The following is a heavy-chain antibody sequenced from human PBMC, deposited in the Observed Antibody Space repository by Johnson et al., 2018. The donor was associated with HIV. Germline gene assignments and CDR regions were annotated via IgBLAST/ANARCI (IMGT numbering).Heavy chain of an antibody. CDR3: AKDQWSSSWTNDAFAM. Sequence: VQLVESGGGLVQPGGSLRLSCAASGFTVSSNYMNWVRQAPGKGLEWVSAISDSGSTYYADSVKGRFTISRDNSKNTLYLQMNSLRVEDTAVYYCAKDQWSSSWTNDAFAMWGQGTMVTVSS. V-gene: IGHV3-66*01. J-gene: IGHJ3*02. CDR1: GFTVSSNY. D-gene: IGHD6-13*01. CDR2: ISDSGST.